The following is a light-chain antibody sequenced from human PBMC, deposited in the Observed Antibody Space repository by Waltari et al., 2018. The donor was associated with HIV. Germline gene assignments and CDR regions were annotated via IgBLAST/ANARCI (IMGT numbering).Light chain of an antibody. Sequence: QLVLTQSPSASASLGASVKLTCTLSSGHSSHAIAWHQQQPEKGPRYLMKLNSDGSHSKGDVIPDRFSGSSSGAERYLTISSLQSEDEADYYCQTWSVFGGGTKLTVL. J-gene: IGLJ3*02. CDR3: QTWSV. V-gene: IGLV4-69*01. CDR1: SGHSSHA. CDR2: LNSDGSH.